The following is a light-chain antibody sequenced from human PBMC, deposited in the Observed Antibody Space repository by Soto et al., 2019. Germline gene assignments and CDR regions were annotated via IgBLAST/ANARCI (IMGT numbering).Light chain of an antibody. CDR3: QQYGSSPET. V-gene: IGKV3-20*01. Sequence: EIVLTQSPGTLSLSPGERATLSCRASQSVSSSYLAWYQQKPGQAPRLLIYGASSRATGIPDRFSGIGSGTDFTLTISRLEPEDFAVYYCQQYGSSPETFGQGTKVEIK. CDR2: GAS. J-gene: IGKJ1*01. CDR1: QSVSSSY.